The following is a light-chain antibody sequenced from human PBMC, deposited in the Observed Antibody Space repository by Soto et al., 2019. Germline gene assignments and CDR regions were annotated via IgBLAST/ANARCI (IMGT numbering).Light chain of an antibody. CDR3: QQSYSTPPT. Sequence: DIQMTQSPSSLSASVGDRVTITCRASQNINNYLNWYQQKPGKAPNLLIYSTSNLQSGVPSRFSGSGSGTDFTLTISSLQPEDFASYYCQQSYSTPPTFGGGTKVEI. CDR1: QNINNY. V-gene: IGKV1-39*01. J-gene: IGKJ4*01. CDR2: STS.